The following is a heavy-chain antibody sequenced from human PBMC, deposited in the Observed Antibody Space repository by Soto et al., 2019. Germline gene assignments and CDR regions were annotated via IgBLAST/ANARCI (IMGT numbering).Heavy chain of an antibody. CDR3: ARNTNDFWSGSSAPNYYYYGMDV. V-gene: IGHV4-39*01. J-gene: IGHJ6*02. CDR1: GGSISSSSYY. Sequence: PSETLSLTCTVSGGSISSSSYYWGWIRQPPGKGLEWIGSIYYSGSTYYNPSLKSRVTISVDTSKNQFSLKLSSVTAADTAVYYCARNTNDFWSGSSAPNYYYYGMDVWGQGTTVTVSS. CDR2: IYYSGST. D-gene: IGHD3-3*01.